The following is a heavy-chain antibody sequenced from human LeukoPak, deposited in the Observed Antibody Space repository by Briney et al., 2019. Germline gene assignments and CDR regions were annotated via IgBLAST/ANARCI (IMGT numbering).Heavy chain of an antibody. D-gene: IGHD3/OR15-3a*01. CDR3: AADQPTGLVSGPMDV. Sequence: ASVKVSCKVSGYTHTELSMHWVRQAPGKGLEWMGGFDPEDGETIYAQKFQGRVTMTEDTSTDSAYMELSSLRSEDTAVYYCAADQPTGLVSGPMDVWGQGTTVTVSS. CDR2: FDPEDGET. CDR1: GYTHTELS. V-gene: IGHV1-24*01. J-gene: IGHJ6*02.